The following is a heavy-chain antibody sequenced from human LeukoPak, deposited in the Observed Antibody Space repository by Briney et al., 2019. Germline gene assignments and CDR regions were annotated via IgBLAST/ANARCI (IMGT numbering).Heavy chain of an antibody. CDR3: ARDGRYCSSTSCYWESGMDV. D-gene: IGHD2-2*01. J-gene: IGHJ6*02. CDR2: IIPIFGTA. V-gene: IGHV1-69*13. Sequence: ASVKVSCKASGGTFSSYAISWVRQAPGQGLEWMGGIIPIFGTANYAQKFQGRVTITADESTSTAYMEQSSLRSEDTAVYYCARDGRYCSSTSCYWESGMDVWGQGTTVTVSS. CDR1: GGTFSSYA.